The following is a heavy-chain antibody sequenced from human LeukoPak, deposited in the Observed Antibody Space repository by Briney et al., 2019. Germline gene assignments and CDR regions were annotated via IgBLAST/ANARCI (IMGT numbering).Heavy chain of an antibody. Sequence: PGESLRLSCAASAFTFRTYGMHWVRQAPGKGLEWVAVISYDANNKYYADSVKGRFTISRDNSKNTLYLQMNSLRAEDTAVYYCAKDRHPARTDGYYFDYWAREPWSPSPQ. CDR1: AFTFRTYG. J-gene: IGHJ4*02. CDR2: ISYDANNK. D-gene: IGHD1-14*01. CDR3: AKDRHPARTDGYYFDY. V-gene: IGHV3-30*18.